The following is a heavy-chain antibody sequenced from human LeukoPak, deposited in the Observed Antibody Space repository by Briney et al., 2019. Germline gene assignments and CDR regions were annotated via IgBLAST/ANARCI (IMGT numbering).Heavy chain of an antibody. CDR2: IYSGGST. CDR3: ARDYYGSGSYDYYYGMDV. D-gene: IGHD3-10*01. J-gene: IGHJ6*02. Sequence: GGSLRLSCAASGFTFSSYSMSWVRQAPGKGLEWVSVIYSGGSTYYADSVKGRFTISRDNSKNTLYLQMNSLRAEDTAVYYCARDYYGSGSYDYYYGMDVWGQGTTVTVSS. V-gene: IGHV3-53*01. CDR1: GFTFSSYS.